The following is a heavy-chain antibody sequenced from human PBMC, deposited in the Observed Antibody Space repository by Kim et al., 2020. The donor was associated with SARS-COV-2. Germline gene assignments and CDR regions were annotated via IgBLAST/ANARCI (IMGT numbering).Heavy chain of an antibody. D-gene: IGHD6-19*01. Sequence: HPPLKSRVTISVVRSKSQFSLKLISVTAADTAVYYCARHVPNSSGRFDYWGQGTLVTVSS. J-gene: IGHJ4*02. CDR3: ARHVPNSSGRFDY. V-gene: IGHV4-39*01.